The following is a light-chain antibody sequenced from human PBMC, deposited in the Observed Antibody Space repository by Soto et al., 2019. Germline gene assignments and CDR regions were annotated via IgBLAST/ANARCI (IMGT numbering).Light chain of an antibody. CDR2: EAS. Sequence: DIQMTQSPSSLSASVGDRVTITCRASQNINTYLNWYQQKPGKAPKLLIFEASSLQSGVPSRFSGSGSRTAFTLTISSLQPEDFATYYCQQSATAPFTCGPGTKVDIK. J-gene: IGKJ3*01. CDR3: QQSATAPFT. V-gene: IGKV1-39*01. CDR1: QNINTY.